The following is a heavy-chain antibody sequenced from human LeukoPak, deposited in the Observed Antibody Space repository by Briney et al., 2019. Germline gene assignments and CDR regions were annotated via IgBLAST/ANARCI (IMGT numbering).Heavy chain of an antibody. CDR1: GGTFSSYA. J-gene: IGHJ4*02. V-gene: IGHV1-69*13. CDR3: ARDRLEYDSSGYWFAY. CDR2: IIPIFGTA. D-gene: IGHD3-22*01. Sequence: EASVKVSCKASGGTFSSYAISWVRQAPGQGLEWMGGIIPIFGTANYAQKFQGRVTITADESTSTAYMELSSLRSEDTAVYYCARDRLEYDSSGYWFAYWGQGTLVTVSS.